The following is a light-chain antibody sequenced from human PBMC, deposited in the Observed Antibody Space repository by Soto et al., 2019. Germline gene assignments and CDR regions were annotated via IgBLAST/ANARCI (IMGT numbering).Light chain of an antibody. V-gene: IGLV1-51*02. J-gene: IGLJ1*01. CDR3: GTWDRSLIDL. Sequence: QSVLTQPPSVSAAPGQKVTISCSGNSSNIGSNDVSWYQQLPGKAPKLLIYENSQRPSGIPDRFSGSKSGTSATLGITGLQAGDEADYYSGTWDRSLIDLCGTGTKVTVL. CDR2: ENS. CDR1: SSNIGSND.